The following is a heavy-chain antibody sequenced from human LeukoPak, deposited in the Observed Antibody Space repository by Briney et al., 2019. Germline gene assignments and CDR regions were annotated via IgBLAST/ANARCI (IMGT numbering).Heavy chain of an antibody. V-gene: IGHV4-34*01. Sequence: SETLSLTCAVYGGSFSGYYWSWIRQPPGKGLEWIGEINHSGSTNYNPSLKRRVTISVDTSKNQFSLKLSSVTAADTAVYYCARSRDTAMPTDYWGQGTLVTVSS. CDR1: GGSFSGYY. CDR2: INHSGST. D-gene: IGHD5-18*01. CDR3: ARSRDTAMPTDY. J-gene: IGHJ4*02.